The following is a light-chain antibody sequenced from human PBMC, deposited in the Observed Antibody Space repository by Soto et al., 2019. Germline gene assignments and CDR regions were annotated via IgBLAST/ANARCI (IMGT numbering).Light chain of an antibody. CDR2: EVS. Sequence: QSALTQPASVSGSPGQSITISCIGTSSDVGSYNLVSWYQQHPGKAPKVLIYEVSERPSGVSNRFSGSKSGNTASLTISGLQAEDEAEYYCCSYAGSRTHVLFGGGTQLPVL. V-gene: IGLV2-23*02. J-gene: IGLJ2*01. CDR3: CSYAGSRTHVL. CDR1: SSDVGSYNL.